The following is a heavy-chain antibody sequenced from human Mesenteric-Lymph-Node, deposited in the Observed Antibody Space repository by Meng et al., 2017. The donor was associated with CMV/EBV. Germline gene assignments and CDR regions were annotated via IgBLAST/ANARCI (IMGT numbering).Heavy chain of an antibody. CDR3: ARGGSNWGGY. CDR1: GFTFSNFA. CDR2: ITDTGRKT. J-gene: IGHJ4*02. D-gene: IGHD7-27*01. Sequence: GESLKISCAASGFTFSNFAMTWVRQAPGKGLEWVSVITDTGRKTYYADSVKGRFTISRDNAKNSLYLQMNSLRAEDTAVYYCARGGSNWGGYWGQGTLVTVSS. V-gene: IGHV3-23*01.